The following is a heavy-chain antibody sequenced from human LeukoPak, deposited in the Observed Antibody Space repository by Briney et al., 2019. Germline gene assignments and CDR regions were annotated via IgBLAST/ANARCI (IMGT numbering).Heavy chain of an antibody. CDR3: ARDLLGYCSSTSCYPAFDI. V-gene: IGHV3-21*01. J-gene: IGHJ3*02. CDR2: ISSSSSYI. Sequence: GGSLRLSCAASGFTVSSNYMSWVRQAPGKGLEWVSSISSSSSYIYYADSVKGRFTISRDNAKNSLYLQMNSLRAEDTAVYYCARDLLGYCSSTSCYPAFDIWGQGTMVTVSS. D-gene: IGHD2-2*01. CDR1: GFTVSSNY.